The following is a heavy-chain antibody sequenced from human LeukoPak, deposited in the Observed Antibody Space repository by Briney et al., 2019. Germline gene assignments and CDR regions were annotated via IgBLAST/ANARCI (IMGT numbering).Heavy chain of an antibody. Sequence: GGSLRLSCAASGFTFTSYAMSWVRQAPGKGLEWVSAMSVSGGSTYYADSVKGRFTVSRDNSKNTVYLEMKSLRGEDTAVYYCAKDGVGDSSGYYLLEHWGQGTLVTVSS. CDR1: GFTFTSYA. J-gene: IGHJ1*01. V-gene: IGHV3-23*01. CDR2: MSVSGGST. D-gene: IGHD3-22*01. CDR3: AKDGVGDSSGYYLLEH.